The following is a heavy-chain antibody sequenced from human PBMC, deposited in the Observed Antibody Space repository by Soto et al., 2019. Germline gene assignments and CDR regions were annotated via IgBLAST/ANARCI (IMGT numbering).Heavy chain of an antibody. D-gene: IGHD3-10*01. J-gene: IGHJ3*02. V-gene: IGHV2-5*01. CDR3: AHYLSGYYYVSGSSCAFDI. CDR2: IMWNDDN. CDR1: GFPLSSRGVG. Sequence: GSGPTLVNPTQTLTLTCTFSGFPLSSRGVGVGWVRQPPGKALEWLALIMWNDDNHYSPSLKSRLTITKDTSKNQVVLTMTNMDPVDTATFYCAHYLSGYYYVSGSSCAFDIWGQGTMVTVSS.